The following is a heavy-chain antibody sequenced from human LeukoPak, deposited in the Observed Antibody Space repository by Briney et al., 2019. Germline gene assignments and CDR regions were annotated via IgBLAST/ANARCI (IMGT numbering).Heavy chain of an antibody. CDR1: GFTFSSYE. V-gene: IGHV3-48*03. CDR3: AREASPGDVDTDAFDI. D-gene: IGHD5-18*01. J-gene: IGHJ3*02. CDR2: ISSSGSTI. Sequence: GGSLRLSCAASGFTFSSYEMNWVRQAPGKGLEWVSYISSSGSTIYYADSVKGRFTISRDNAKNSLYLQMNSLRAEDTAVYYCAREASPGDVDTDAFDIWGQGTMVTVSS.